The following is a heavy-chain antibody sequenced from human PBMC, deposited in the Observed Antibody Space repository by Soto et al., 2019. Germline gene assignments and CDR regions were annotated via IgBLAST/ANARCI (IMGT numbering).Heavy chain of an antibody. J-gene: IGHJ4*02. Sequence: EVQLVESGGVLVKPGGSLRLSCAASGFTFSSYSMNWVRQAPGKGLEWVSSISSSSSYISYADSVKGRFTISRDNANDSLYLQMNGLGAEDKAVYYCARDYGSSGWYPSKNDYWGQGTLVTVSS. CDR3: ARDYGSSGWYPSKNDY. CDR1: GFTFSSYS. D-gene: IGHD6-19*01. V-gene: IGHV3-21*01. CDR2: ISSSSSYI.